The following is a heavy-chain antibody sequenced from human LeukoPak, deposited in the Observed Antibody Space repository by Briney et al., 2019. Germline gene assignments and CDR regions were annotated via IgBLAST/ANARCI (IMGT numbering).Heavy chain of an antibody. CDR1: GFTVNSNL. D-gene: IGHD3-3*01. J-gene: IGHJ4*02. CDR2: ISGDGGST. CDR3: AKDGGRSGYYPFYFDY. V-gene: IGHV3-43*02. Sequence: GGSLRLSCAASGFTVNSNLMSWVRQAPGKGLEWVSLISGDGGSTDYTDSVKGRFTISRDNSKNSLSLQMNSLRTEDTALYYCAKDGGRSGYYPFYFDYWGQGTLATVSS.